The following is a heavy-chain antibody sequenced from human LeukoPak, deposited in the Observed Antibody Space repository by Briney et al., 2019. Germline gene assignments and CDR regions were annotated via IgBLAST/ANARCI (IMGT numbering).Heavy chain of an antibody. Sequence: GGSLRLSCAASGFTFDDYAMHWVRQAPGKGLEWVSLISWDGGSTYYADSVKGRFTISIDNSKNSLYLQMNSLRAEDTALYYCAKGIPLRSYYYGMDVWGQGTTVTVSS. CDR3: AKGIPLRSYYYGMDV. J-gene: IGHJ6*02. V-gene: IGHV3-43D*03. CDR2: ISWDGGST. CDR1: GFTFDDYA.